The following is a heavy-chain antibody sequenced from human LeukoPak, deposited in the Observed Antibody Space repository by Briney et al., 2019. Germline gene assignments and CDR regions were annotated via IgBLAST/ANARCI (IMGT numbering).Heavy chain of an antibody. CDR1: GGTFSSYA. Sequence: AASVKVSCKASGGTFSSYAISWVRQAPGQGLEWMGWINTDTGNPTYAQGFTGHYVFSLDTSVSTAYLQIISLKAEDTAVYYCARAGLTGSKVAFDVWGQGTMVTVSS. D-gene: IGHD1-20*01. V-gene: IGHV7-4-1*02. CDR3: ARAGLTGSKVAFDV. J-gene: IGHJ3*01. CDR2: INTDTGNP.